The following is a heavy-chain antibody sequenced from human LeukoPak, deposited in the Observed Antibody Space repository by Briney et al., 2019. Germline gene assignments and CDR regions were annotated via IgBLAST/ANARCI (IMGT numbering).Heavy chain of an antibody. J-gene: IGHJ4*02. CDR2: ITDDGSST. D-gene: IGHD1-26*01. Sequence: GGSLRLSCAASGFTFSRSAMNWVRQAPGKGLEWVSTITDDGSSTYFADSVKGRFTISRDNSKNMLHLQMNSLRAEDTAVYYCARGNSGSYSRGFDYWGQGTLVTVSS. V-gene: IGHV3-23*01. CDR1: GFTFSRSA. CDR3: ARGNSGSYSRGFDY.